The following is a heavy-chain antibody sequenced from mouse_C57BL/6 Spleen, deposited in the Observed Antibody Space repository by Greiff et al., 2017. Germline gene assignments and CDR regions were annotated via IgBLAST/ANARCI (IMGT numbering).Heavy chain of an antibody. CDR3: ARPCGYDGYYAMDY. CDR1: GFTFSDYG. V-gene: IGHV5-17*01. J-gene: IGHJ4*01. D-gene: IGHD2-2*01. Sequence: DVKLVESGGGLVKPGGSLKLSCAASGFTFSDYGMHWVRQAPEKGLEWVAYISSGSSTIYYADTVKGRFTISRDNAKNTLFLQMTSLRSEDTAMYYCARPCGYDGYYAMDYWGQGTSVTVSS. CDR2: ISSGSSTI.